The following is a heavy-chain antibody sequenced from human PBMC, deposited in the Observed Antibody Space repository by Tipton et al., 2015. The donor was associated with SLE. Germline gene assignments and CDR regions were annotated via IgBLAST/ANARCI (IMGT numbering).Heavy chain of an antibody. J-gene: IGHJ4*02. CDR3: ARVPHSSTGYFDY. CDR1: GGSISSSTYY. Sequence: TLSLTCTVSGGSISSSTYYWGWIRQPPGKGLEWITNINHWGSTYYNPSLKSRVTISVDTSSNQFSLRLNSVTAADTAVYYCARVPHSSTGYFDYWGQGKLVTVSP. CDR2: INHWGST. V-gene: IGHV4-39*07. D-gene: IGHD6-6*01.